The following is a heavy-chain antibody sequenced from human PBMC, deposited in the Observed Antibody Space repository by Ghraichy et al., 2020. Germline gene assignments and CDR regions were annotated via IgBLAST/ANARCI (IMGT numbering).Heavy chain of an antibody. CDR1: GFTFSSYG. CDR3: AKDAADIVVVVAATGGGYYYGMDV. D-gene: IGHD2-15*01. CDR2: IWYDGSNK. J-gene: IGHJ6*02. Sequence: GGSLRLSCAASGFTFSSYGMHWVRQAPGKGLEWVAVIWYDGSNKYYADSVKGRFTISRDNSKNTLYLQMNSLRAEDTAVYYCAKDAADIVVVVAATGGGYYYGMDVWGQGTTVTVSS. V-gene: IGHV3-33*06.